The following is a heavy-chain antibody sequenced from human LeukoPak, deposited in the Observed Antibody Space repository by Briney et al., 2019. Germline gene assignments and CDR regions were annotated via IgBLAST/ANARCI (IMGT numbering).Heavy chain of an antibody. CDR1: GYTFTSYG. J-gene: IGHJ6*02. CDR2: ISAYNGNT. V-gene: IGHV1-18*01. CDR3: ARDRYYDSSGYYNYYYYYGMDV. Sequence: GASVKVSCKASGYTFTSYGISWVRQAPGQGLEWMGWISAYNGNTNYAQKLQGRVTMTTDTSTSTAYMELRSLRSDGTAVYYCARDRYYDSSGYYNYYYYYGMDVWGQGTTVTVSS. D-gene: IGHD3-22*01.